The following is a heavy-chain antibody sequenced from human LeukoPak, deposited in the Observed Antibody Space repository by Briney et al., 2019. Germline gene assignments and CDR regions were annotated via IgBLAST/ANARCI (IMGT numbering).Heavy chain of an antibody. CDR2: INTNSGGT. CDR1: GYTFTIHH. Sequence: EASVTVSFKASGYTFTIHHIQWVRQAPGQGLEWMGWINTNSGGTTYSQKFQGRITITRDPSITTAYMEVSSLRSDDTAVYYCARDYSTSSWDNWGQGTLVTVSS. D-gene: IGHD6-13*01. V-gene: IGHV1-2*02. CDR3: ARDYSTSSWDN. J-gene: IGHJ4*02.